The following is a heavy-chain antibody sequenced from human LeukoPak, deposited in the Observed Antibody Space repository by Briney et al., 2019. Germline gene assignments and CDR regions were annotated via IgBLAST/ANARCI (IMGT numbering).Heavy chain of an antibody. Sequence: ASVKVSCKASGYTFISFGISWVRQAPGQGPEWMGWISGYTGNTDYAQKFQGRVTMTTDTSTSTVYMDLRSLRSDDTAVYYCVRDLTSAARSFFDYWGQGTQVTVSS. V-gene: IGHV1-18*01. J-gene: IGHJ4*02. CDR3: VRDLTSAARSFFDY. CDR1: GYTFISFG. CDR2: ISGYTGNT. D-gene: IGHD6-6*01.